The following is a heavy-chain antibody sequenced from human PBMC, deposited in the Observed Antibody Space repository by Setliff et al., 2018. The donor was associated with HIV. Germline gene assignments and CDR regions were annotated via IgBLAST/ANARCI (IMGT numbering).Heavy chain of an antibody. Sequence: SETLSLTCTVSGGSISNFSWSWIRQPPGKGLEWIGFIYTSGSTNYNPSLKSPVTISVDTSKNQFSLKLSSVTAADTAVYYCARARWYNWFDPWGQGTLVTVSS. CDR2: IYTSGST. J-gene: IGHJ5*02. CDR3: ARARWYNWFDP. CDR1: GGSISNFS. D-gene: IGHD6-13*01. V-gene: IGHV4-4*08.